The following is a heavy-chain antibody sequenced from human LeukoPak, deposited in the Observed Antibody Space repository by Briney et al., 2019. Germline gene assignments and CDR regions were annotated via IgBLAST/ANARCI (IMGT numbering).Heavy chain of an antibody. J-gene: IGHJ3*02. V-gene: IGHV1-46*01. D-gene: IGHD6-19*01. Sequence: ASVKVSCKASGYTFTSYYMHWVQQAPGQGLEWMGIINPSGGSTSYAQKFQGRVTMTRDTSTSTVYMELSSLRSEDTAVYYCARSGWDGAFDIWGQGTMVTVSS. CDR3: ARSGWDGAFDI. CDR2: INPSGGST. CDR1: GYTFTSYY.